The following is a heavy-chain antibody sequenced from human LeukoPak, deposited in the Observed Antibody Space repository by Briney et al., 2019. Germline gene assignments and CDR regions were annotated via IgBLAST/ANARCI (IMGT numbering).Heavy chain of an antibody. V-gene: IGHV3-23*01. CDR1: GFTFSGYA. J-gene: IGHJ6*02. CDR2: ISGSGGST. Sequence: PGGSLRLSCAASGFTFSGYAMSWVRQVPGKGLEWVSAISGSGGSTYYADSVKGRFTISRDNSKNTLYLQMNSLRAEDTAVYYCAKARYSSGWYDYYYGMDVWGQGTTVTVSS. D-gene: IGHD6-19*01. CDR3: AKARYSSGWYDYYYGMDV.